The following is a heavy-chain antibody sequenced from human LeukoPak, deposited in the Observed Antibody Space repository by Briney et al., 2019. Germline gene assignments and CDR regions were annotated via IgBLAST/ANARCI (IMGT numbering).Heavy chain of an antibody. V-gene: IGHV1-8*03. J-gene: IGHJ4*02. CDR1: GYTFTSYD. CDR2: MNPNSGNT. CDR3: ARGAEIWYSSSWYFDY. D-gene: IGHD6-13*01. Sequence: GASVKVSCKASGYTFTSYDINWVRQATGQGLEWMGWMNPNSGNTGYAQKFQGRVTITRNTSISTAYMELSSLRSEDTAVYYCARGAEIWYSSSWYFDYWGQGTLVTVSS.